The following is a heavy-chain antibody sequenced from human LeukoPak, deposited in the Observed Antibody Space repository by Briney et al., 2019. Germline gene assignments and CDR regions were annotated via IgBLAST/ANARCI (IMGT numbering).Heavy chain of an antibody. CDR3: ASRSYYYGNY. V-gene: IGHV4-34*01. J-gene: IGHJ4*02. CDR2: INHSGST. CDR1: GGSFSGYY. D-gene: IGHD3-22*01. Sequence: SETLSLTCAVYGGSFSGYYWSWIRQPPGKGLEWIGEINHSGSTNYNPSLKSRVTISVDTSKNQFSLKLSSVTAADTAVYYCASRSYYYGNYWGQGTLVTVSS.